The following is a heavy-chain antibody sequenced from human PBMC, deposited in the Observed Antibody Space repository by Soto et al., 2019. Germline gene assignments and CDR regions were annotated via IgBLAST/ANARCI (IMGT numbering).Heavy chain of an antibody. CDR3: ARHRRQLAIYY. CDR1: GGSISSSSYY. CDR2: IYYSGST. D-gene: IGHD6-6*01. J-gene: IGHJ4*02. Sequence: SETLSLTCTVSGGSISSSSYYWGWIRQPPGKGLEWIGSIYYSGSTYYNPSLKSRVTISVDTSKNQFSLKLSSVTAADTAVYYCARHRRQLAIYYWGQGTLVTVSS. V-gene: IGHV4-39*01.